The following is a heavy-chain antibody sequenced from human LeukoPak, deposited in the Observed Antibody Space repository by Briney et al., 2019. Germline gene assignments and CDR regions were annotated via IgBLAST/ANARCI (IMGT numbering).Heavy chain of an antibody. CDR3: APDPVIRNGMNV. D-gene: IGHD2/OR15-2a*01. CDR1: GITVSNTY. V-gene: IGHV3-66*02. CDR2: IYGGGTT. J-gene: IGHJ6*02. Sequence: PGGSLRLSCEASGITVSNTYVNWVRQAPGKGLEWVSVIYGGGTTYFSDSVKGRFTITRDYSKNTFYLQMNSLRSEDTAVYYCAPDPVIRNGMNVWGQGTTVTLSS.